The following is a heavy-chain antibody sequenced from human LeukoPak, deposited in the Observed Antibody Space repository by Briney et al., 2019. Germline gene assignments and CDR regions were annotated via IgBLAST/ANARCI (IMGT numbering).Heavy chain of an antibody. V-gene: IGHV1-69*05. CDR3: ARLSPGLPSGGQARFDY. D-gene: IGHD3-16*01. J-gene: IGHJ4*02. Sequence: SVKVSCKASGYTFTGYYMHWVRQAPGQGLEWMGGIIPIFGTANYAQKFQGRVTITTDESTSTAYMELSSLRSEDTAVYYCARLSPGLPSGGQARFDYWGQGTLVTVSS. CDR2: IIPIFGTA. CDR1: GYTFTGYY.